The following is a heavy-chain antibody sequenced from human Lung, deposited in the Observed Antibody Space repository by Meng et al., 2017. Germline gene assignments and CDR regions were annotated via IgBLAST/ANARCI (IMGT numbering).Heavy chain of an antibody. CDR2: IKSKPDGETI. Sequence: VRVVVWGGGFVRPGVSHRLSCEGTVFTFSNAWMTWVRQVTGKRLEWVGRIKSKPDGETIDYAESVKGRFTISRDDSKNTVYLQMNSLKTEDTALYYCTGHIDYWGQGTLVTVSS. V-gene: IGHV3-15*01. J-gene: IGHJ4*02. CDR3: TGHIDY. CDR1: VFTFSNAW.